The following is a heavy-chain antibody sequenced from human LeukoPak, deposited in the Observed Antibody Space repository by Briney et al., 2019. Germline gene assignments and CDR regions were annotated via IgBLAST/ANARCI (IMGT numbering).Heavy chain of an antibody. J-gene: IGHJ4*02. CDR2: IYYSGST. Sequence: SETLSLTCAVYGGSFSGYYWSWIRQPPGKGLEWIGSIYYSGSTYYNPSLKSRVTISVDTSKNQFSLKLSSVTAADTAVYYCARAPRGYYDSSGFFDYWGQGTLVIVSS. CDR1: GGSFSGYY. V-gene: IGHV4-34*01. D-gene: IGHD3-22*01. CDR3: ARAPRGYYDSSGFFDY.